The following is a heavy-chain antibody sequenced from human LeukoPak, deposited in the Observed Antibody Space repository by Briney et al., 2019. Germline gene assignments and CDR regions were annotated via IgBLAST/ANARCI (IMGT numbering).Heavy chain of an antibody. J-gene: IGHJ3*01. D-gene: IGHD1-26*01. CDR2: IYPGDSGP. V-gene: IGHV5-51*01. Sequence: GESLKISCKVSGYSFTSYCIGWVRQMPGKGLEWMGIIYPGDSGPTYSPSFQGQVTISVDKSINTAYLQWSSLQASDTAMYYWGISGDRVPLQDDVFDVWGQGTMVTVST. CDR1: GYSFTSYC. CDR3: GISGDRVPLQDDVFDV.